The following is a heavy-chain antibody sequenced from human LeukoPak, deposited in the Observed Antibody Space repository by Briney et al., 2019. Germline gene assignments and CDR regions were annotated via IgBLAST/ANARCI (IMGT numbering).Heavy chain of an antibody. V-gene: IGHV4-59*01. D-gene: IGHD5-18*01. J-gene: IGHJ4*02. CDR1: GGSISSYY. CDR2: IYYSGST. Sequence: PSETLSLTCTASGGSISSYYWSWIRQPPGKGLEWIGYIYYSGSTNYNPSLKSRVTISVDTSKNQFSLKLSSVTAADTAVYYCARGSSYGVFDYWGQGTLVTVSS. CDR3: ARGSSYGVFDY.